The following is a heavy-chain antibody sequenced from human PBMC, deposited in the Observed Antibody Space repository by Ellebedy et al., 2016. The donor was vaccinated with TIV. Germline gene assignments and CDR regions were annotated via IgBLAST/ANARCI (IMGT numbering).Heavy chain of an antibody. V-gene: IGHV1-2*04. CDR1: GYTFTGYY. CDR3: ARVSVSRRGWFDP. Sequence: ASVKVSCXASGYTFTGYYMHWVRQAPGQGLEWMGWINPNSGGTNYAQKFQGWVTMTRDTSISTAYMELSRLRSDDTAVYYCARVSVSRRGWFDPWGQGTLVTVSS. D-gene: IGHD3-10*01. J-gene: IGHJ5*02. CDR2: INPNSGGT.